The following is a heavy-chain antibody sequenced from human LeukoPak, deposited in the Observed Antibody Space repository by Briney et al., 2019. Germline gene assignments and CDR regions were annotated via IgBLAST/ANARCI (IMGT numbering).Heavy chain of an antibody. J-gene: IGHJ4*02. Sequence: PGGSLRLSCAASGFTFSNYGLSWVRQAPGKGLEWVSGITGSGGSTYYADSVKGRFTISRDNAKNSLFLQMNSLKAEDTAVYYCARETPDSSGWDWGQGTLVTVSS. CDR1: GFTFSNYG. D-gene: IGHD6-19*01. CDR3: ARETPDSSGWD. CDR2: ITGSGGST. V-gene: IGHV3-23*01.